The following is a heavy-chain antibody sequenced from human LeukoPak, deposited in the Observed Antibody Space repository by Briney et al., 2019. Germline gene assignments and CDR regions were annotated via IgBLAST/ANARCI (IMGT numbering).Heavy chain of an antibody. D-gene: IGHD4-17*01. CDR2: ISGSGGST. CDR1: GFTFSSYA. V-gene: IGHV3-23*01. J-gene: IGHJ4*02. CDR3: AKPKQTTVATSYYFDY. Sequence: GGSLRLSCAASGFTFSSYAMSWVRQAPGKGLEWVSAISGSGGSTYYADSVKGRFTISRDNSKNTLYLQMNSLRAEDTAVYYCAKPKQTTVATSYYFDYWGQGTLVTVSS.